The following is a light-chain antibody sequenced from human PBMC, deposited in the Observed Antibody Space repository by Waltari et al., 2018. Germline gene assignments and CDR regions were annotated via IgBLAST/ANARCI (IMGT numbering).Light chain of an antibody. Sequence: DVVMTQSPLSLPVIFGQTASITCRSSQSLVHSDGRTYLNWFQQRPGQSPRRLIYEVSNRDSGVPDRFSGSGSGTEFTLEISRVEAADVAVYYCMQGTYWPRTFGQGTKLEIE. CDR3: MQGTYWPRT. CDR2: EVS. CDR1: QSLVHSDGRTY. J-gene: IGKJ2*01. V-gene: IGKV2-30*02.